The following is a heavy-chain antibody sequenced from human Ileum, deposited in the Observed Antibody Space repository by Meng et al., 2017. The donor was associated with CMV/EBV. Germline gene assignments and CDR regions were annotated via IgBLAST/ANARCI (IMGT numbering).Heavy chain of an antibody. CDR3: ARGSSSWAFDY. CDR2: VYSSGST. V-gene: IGHV4-4*07. D-gene: IGHD2-2*01. J-gene: IGHJ4*02. CDR1: GGSISGYD. Sequence: GQRQGPGPALVKPSETLSLTCTFSGGSISGYDWSWIRQPATKGLEWIGRVYSSGSTDYNPSLQSRVTMSVDTSKNQFSLKLSSVTAADTAVYYCARGSSSWAFDYWGQGTLVTVSS.